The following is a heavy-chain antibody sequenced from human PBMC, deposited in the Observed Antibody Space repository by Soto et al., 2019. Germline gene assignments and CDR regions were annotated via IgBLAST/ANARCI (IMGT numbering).Heavy chain of an antibody. D-gene: IGHD6-13*01. Sequence: QVQLVQSGAEVKKPGASVKVSCKASGYTFTSYYMHWVRQAPGQGLEWMGIINPSGGSTSYAQKFKGRVTMTTDTSKITVYMELRSLSSEDTAVYYCARVSSWSCFDYWGQGALVTVSS. CDR2: INPSGGST. J-gene: IGHJ4*02. CDR1: GYTFTSYY. V-gene: IGHV1-46*01. CDR3: ARVSSWSCFDY.